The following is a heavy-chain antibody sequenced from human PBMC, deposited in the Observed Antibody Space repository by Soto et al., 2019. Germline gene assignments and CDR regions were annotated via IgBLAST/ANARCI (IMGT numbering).Heavy chain of an antibody. V-gene: IGHV4-34*01. D-gene: IGHD2-2*01. CDR2: INHSGST. J-gene: IGHJ5*02. Sequence: PSETLSLTCAVYGGSFSGYYWSWIRQPPGKGLEWIGEINHSGSTNYNPSLKSRVTISVDTSKNQFSLKLSSVTAADTAVYYCARALRGDTSCERYNWFDPWGQGTLVTVSS. CDR1: GGSFSGYY. CDR3: ARALRGDTSCERYNWFDP.